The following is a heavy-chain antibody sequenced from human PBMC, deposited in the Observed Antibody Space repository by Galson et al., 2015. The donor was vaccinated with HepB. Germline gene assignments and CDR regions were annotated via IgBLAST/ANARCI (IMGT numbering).Heavy chain of an antibody. CDR1: GVAFSSYW. CDR2: INQDGAKK. Sequence: LILSCAASGVAFSSYWMTWCRQAPGGGREWVANINQDGAKKYYVDSVMGRFTISRDNDKTSLYLEMNSLRAEDTAMYHCARDSTYYDGSAYYDNLDSWGQGTLVTVSS. D-gene: IGHD3-22*01. V-gene: IGHV3-7*03. J-gene: IGHJ4*02. CDR3: ARDSTYYDGSAYYDNLDS.